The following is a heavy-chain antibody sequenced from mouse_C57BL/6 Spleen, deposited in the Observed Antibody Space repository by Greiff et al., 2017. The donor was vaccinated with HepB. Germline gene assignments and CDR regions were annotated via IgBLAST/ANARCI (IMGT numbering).Heavy chain of an antibody. CDR3: ARSTTSIYFDY. D-gene: IGHD1-1*01. CDR2: INPNNGGT. Sequence: VQLQQSGPELVKPGASVKISCKASGYTFTDYYMNWVKQSHGKSLEWIGDINPNNGGTSYNQKFKGKATLTVDKSSSTAYMELRSLTSEDSAVYYCARSTTSIYFDYWGQGTTLTVSS. J-gene: IGHJ2*01. CDR1: GYTFTDYY. V-gene: IGHV1-26*01.